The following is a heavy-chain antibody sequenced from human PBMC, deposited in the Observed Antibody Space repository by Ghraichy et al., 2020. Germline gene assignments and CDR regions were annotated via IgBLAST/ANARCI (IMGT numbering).Heavy chain of an antibody. CDR3: AKDQRFLKPYYAPDY. D-gene: IGHD3-10*01. V-gene: IGHV3-30*18. J-gene: IGHJ4*02. Sequence: GGSLRLSCAASGFTFSSYGMHWVRQAPGKGLEWVAVISYDGSNKYYADSVKGRFTISRDNSKNTLYLQMNSLRAEDTAVYYCAKDQRFLKPYYAPDYWGQGTLVTVSS. CDR2: ISYDGSNK. CDR1: GFTFSSYG.